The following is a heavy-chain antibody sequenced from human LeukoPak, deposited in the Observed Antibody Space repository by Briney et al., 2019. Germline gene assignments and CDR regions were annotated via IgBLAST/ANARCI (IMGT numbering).Heavy chain of an antibody. V-gene: IGHV3-23*01. D-gene: IGHD3-16*01. CDR1: GFTFSSYA. CDR3: AKGGGAGFYYYMDV. CDR2: ISASGGST. Sequence: PGGSLRLSCAASGFTFSSYAMSWVRQAPGKGLEWVSAISASGGSTYYADSVKGRFTISRDNSKNTLYLQMNSLRAEDTSLYYCAKGGGAGFYYYMDVWGKGTTVTVSS. J-gene: IGHJ6*03.